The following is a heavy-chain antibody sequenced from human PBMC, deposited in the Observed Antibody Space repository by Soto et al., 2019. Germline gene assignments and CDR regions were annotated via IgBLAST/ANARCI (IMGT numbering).Heavy chain of an antibody. V-gene: IGHV3-74*01. CDR1: GFTFSSYW. J-gene: IGHJ4*02. CDR2: INSDGSST. Sequence: VGSLRLSCAASGFTFSSYWMHWVRQAPGKGLVWVSRINSDGSSTSYADSVKGRFTISRDNAKNTLYLQMNSPRAEDTAVYYCARMVVAGTRGGFYFDYWGQGTLVTVSS. D-gene: IGHD6-19*01. CDR3: ARMVVAGTRGGFYFDY.